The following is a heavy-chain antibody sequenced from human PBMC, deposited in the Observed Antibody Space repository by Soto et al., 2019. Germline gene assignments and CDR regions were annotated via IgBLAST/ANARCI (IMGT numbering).Heavy chain of an antibody. D-gene: IGHD1-20*01. CDR2: IIPIFGTA. CDR3: ARDRNNWNDVGVLRRVRHGDWFDP. V-gene: IGHV1-69*01. Sequence: QVQLVQSGAEVKKPGSSVKVSCKASGGTFSSYAISWVRQAPGQGLEWMGGIIPIFGTANYAQKFQGRVTITADESTSTDYMELRSLRSEDTAVYYCARDRNNWNDVGVLRRVRHGDWFDPWGQGTLVTVSS. J-gene: IGHJ5*02. CDR1: GGTFSSYA.